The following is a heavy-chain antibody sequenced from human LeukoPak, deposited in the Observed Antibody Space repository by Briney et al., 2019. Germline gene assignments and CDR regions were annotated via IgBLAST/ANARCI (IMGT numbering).Heavy chain of an antibody. J-gene: IGHJ5*02. CDR2: IIPILGIA. CDR3: ARGSSWFDP. Sequence: ASVKVSCKASGGTFSSYAISWVQQAPGQGLEWMGRIIPILGIANYAQKFQGRVTITADKSTSTAYMELSSLRSEDTAVYYCARGSSWFDPWGQGTLVTVSS. D-gene: IGHD6-6*01. V-gene: IGHV1-69*04. CDR1: GGTFSSYA.